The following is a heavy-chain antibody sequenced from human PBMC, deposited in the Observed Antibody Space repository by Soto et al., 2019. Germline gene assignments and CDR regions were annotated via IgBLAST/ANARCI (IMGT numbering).Heavy chain of an antibody. CDR3: TRAAIEATSTTHYYYGLDV. D-gene: IGHD1-1*01. CDR2: IRSKAYGGRI. J-gene: IGHJ6*02. V-gene: IGHV3-49*04. CDR1: GFTFGDNA. Sequence: GGSLRLSCTASGFTFGDNAMTWVRQAAGKGLEWVGLIRSKAYGGRIEYAASVKGRFTISRDDSKSIAYLQMNSLKTEDTAVYYCTRAAIEATSTTHYYYGLDVWGQGTTVTVSS.